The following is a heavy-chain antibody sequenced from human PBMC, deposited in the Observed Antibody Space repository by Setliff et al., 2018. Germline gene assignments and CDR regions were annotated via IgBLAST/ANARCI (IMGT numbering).Heavy chain of an antibody. V-gene: IGHV4-61*02. Sequence: PSETLSLTCSVSGDSISSGIYHWSWIRQPAGKGLEWIGRIYVNGGSTTYSPSLKSRVTISVDTSKNQFSLNLSSVTAADTAVYYCARAGYELGQYNWFDPWGQGTLGTVS. CDR2: IYVNGGST. J-gene: IGHJ5*02. D-gene: IGHD2-2*01. CDR1: GDSISSGIYH. CDR3: ARAGYELGQYNWFDP.